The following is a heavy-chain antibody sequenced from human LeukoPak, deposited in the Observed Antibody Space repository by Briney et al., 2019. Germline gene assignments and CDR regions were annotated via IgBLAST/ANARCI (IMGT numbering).Heavy chain of an antibody. V-gene: IGHV4-59*01. CDR3: ARQAHCSSTRCYPYDY. CDR2: ISYSGHT. CDR1: GGSISSGY. D-gene: IGHD2-2*01. J-gene: IGHJ4*02. Sequence: SETLSLTCTVSGGSISSGYWSWIRQPPGKGLELIGYISYSGHTNYNPSLKSRVTISVDTSKNQFSLKLSSVTAADTAVYYCARQAHCSSTRCYPYDYWGQGTLVTVSS.